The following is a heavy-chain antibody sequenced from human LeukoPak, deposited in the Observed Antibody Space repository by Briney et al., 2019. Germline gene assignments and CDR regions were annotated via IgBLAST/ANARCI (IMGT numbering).Heavy chain of an antibody. CDR1: GGSVSSTIYY. V-gene: IGHV4-39*07. Sequence: SETLSLTCTVSGGSVSSTIYYWGWIRQPPGKGLEWVGSIFYSGSTHYNPSLKSRVTVSIDTSKNQFSLRLTSVTAADTAVYYCARLQYCSGTSCYWFDPWGQGTLVTVSS. D-gene: IGHD2-2*01. J-gene: IGHJ5*02. CDR2: IFYSGST. CDR3: ARLQYCSGTSCYWFDP.